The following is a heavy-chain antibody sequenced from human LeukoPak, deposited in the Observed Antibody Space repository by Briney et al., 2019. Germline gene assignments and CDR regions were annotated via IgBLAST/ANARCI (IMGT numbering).Heavy chain of an antibody. Sequence: GGSLRLSCAASGFTFSSTFSSYKMNWVRQAPGRGLEWVSSISSSSTYIYYADSVKGRFTISRDNAKNSLYLQMNSLRAEDTAVYYCARDLKMATIRLYYYGMDVWGQGTTATVSS. J-gene: IGHJ6*02. CDR2: ISSSSTYI. V-gene: IGHV3-21*01. CDR1: GFTFSSTFSSYK. D-gene: IGHD5-24*01. CDR3: ARDLKMATIRLYYYGMDV.